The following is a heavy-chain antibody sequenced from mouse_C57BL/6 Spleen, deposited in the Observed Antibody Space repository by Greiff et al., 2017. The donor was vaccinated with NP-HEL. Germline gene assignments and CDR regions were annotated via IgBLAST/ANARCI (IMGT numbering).Heavy chain of an antibody. CDR2: IDPSDSET. CDR3: ARSPRGSGYAWFAY. V-gene: IGHV1-52*01. D-gene: IGHD3-2*02. CDR1: GYTFTSYW. Sequence: QVQLQQPGAELVRPGSSVKLSCKASGYTFTSYWMHWVKQRPIQGLEWIGNIDPSDSETHYNQKFKDKATLTVDKSSSTAYMQLSSLTSEDSAVYYCARSPRGSGYAWFAYWGQGTLVTVSA. J-gene: IGHJ3*01.